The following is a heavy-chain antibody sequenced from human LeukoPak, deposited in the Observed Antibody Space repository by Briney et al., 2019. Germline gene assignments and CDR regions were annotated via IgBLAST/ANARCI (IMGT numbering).Heavy chain of an antibody. J-gene: IGHJ4*02. Sequence: GESLKISCKASGYSFTSYWIGWVRQMPGKGLEWMGIIDPSDSETRYTPSFQGQVTISVDKSLTTADLQWNSLKASDTAMYYCARQTAMGRSGDYWGQGTLVTVTS. D-gene: IGHD5-18*01. CDR3: ARQTAMGRSGDY. V-gene: IGHV5-51*01. CDR2: IDPSDSET. CDR1: GYSFTSYW.